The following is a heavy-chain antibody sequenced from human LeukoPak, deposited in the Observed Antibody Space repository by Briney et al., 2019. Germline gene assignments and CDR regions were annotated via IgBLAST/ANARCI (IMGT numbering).Heavy chain of an antibody. CDR1: GGSFSGYY. CDR3: ARGRLDYVWGSYRPYYFDY. Sequence: PSETLSLTCAVYGGSFSGYYWSWIRQPPAKGLEWIGEINHSGSTNYNPSLKSRVTISVDTSKNQFSLKLSSVTAADTAVYYCARGRLDYVWGSYRPYYFDYRGQGTLVTVSS. V-gene: IGHV4-34*01. J-gene: IGHJ4*02. CDR2: INHSGST. D-gene: IGHD3-16*02.